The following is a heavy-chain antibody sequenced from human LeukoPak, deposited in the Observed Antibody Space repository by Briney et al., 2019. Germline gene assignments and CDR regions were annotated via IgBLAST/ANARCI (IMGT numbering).Heavy chain of an antibody. Sequence: ASVKVSCKASGYTFTGYYMHWVRQAPGQGLEWMGWINPNSGGTDYAQKFQGWVTMTRDTSISTAYMELSRLRSDDTAVYYCARFKLELRGAFDIWGQGTMVTVSS. CDR1: GYTFTGYY. J-gene: IGHJ3*02. D-gene: IGHD1-7*01. CDR2: INPNSGGT. CDR3: ARFKLELRGAFDI. V-gene: IGHV1-2*04.